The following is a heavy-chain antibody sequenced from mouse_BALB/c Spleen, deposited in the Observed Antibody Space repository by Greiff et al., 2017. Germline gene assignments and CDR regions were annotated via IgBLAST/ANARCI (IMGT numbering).Heavy chain of an antibody. J-gene: IGHJ3*01. CDR3: ARTLLRLGFAY. D-gene: IGHD1-2*01. CDR1: GYTFTSYW. CDR2: IDPSDSYT. Sequence: QVQLKESGAELVKPGASVKLSCKASGYTFTSYWMHWVKQRPGQGLEWIGEIDPSDSYTNYNQKFKGKATLTVDKSSSTAYMQLSSLTSEDSAVYYCARTLLRLGFAYWGQGTLVTVSA. V-gene: IGHV1-69*02.